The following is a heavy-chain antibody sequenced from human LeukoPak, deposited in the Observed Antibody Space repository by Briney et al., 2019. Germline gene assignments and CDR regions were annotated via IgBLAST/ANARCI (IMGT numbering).Heavy chain of an antibody. D-gene: IGHD3-10*01. V-gene: IGHV1-69*05. Sequence: SVKVSCKASGGTFSSHAISWVRQAPGQGLEWMGGIIPIFGTANYAQKFQGRVTMTRDMSTSTVYMELSSLRSEDTAVYYCARSAHYGSGSYDWFDPWGQGTLVTVSS. CDR1: GGTFSSHA. CDR2: IIPIFGTA. CDR3: ARSAHYGSGSYDWFDP. J-gene: IGHJ5*02.